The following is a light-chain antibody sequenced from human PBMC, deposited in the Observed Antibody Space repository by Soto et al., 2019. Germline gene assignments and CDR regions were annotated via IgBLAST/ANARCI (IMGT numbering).Light chain of an antibody. J-gene: IGKJ3*01. V-gene: IGKV3-20*01. Sequence: EIVLTQSPGTLSLSPGERATLSCRASQSVSSSYLAWYQQKPGQAPRLLIYGASSRATGIPDRFSGSVSGTDFTLTISRLEPEDFAVYYCQQYGSSPVTFGPVTKVDIK. CDR1: QSVSSSY. CDR2: GAS. CDR3: QQYGSSPVT.